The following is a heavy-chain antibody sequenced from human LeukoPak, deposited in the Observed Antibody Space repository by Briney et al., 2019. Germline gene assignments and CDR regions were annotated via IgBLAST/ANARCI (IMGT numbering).Heavy chain of an antibody. CDR1: GFTFSSYA. Sequence: PGGSLRLSCAASGFTFSSYAMHWVRQAPGKGLEWVAVISYDGSNKYYADSVKGRFTISRDNSKNTLYLQMNSLRAEDTAVYYCARSELLCDPFDYWGQGTLVTVSS. CDR3: ARSELLCDPFDY. D-gene: IGHD2-2*01. V-gene: IGHV3-30*04. J-gene: IGHJ4*02. CDR2: ISYDGSNK.